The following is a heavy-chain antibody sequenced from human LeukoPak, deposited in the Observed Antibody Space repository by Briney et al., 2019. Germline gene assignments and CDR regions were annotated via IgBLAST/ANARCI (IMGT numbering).Heavy chain of an antibody. D-gene: IGHD2-2*02. J-gene: IGHJ4*02. CDR3: ARSRCCSTSCYKGFDY. Sequence: PSETLSLTCAVYGGSFSGYYWSWIRQPPGKGLEWIGYIYYSGSTNYNPSLKSRVTISVDTSKNQFSLKLSSVTAADTAVYYCARSRCCSTSCYKGFDYWGQGTLVTVSS. CDR2: IYYSGST. CDR1: GGSFSGYY. V-gene: IGHV4-59*01.